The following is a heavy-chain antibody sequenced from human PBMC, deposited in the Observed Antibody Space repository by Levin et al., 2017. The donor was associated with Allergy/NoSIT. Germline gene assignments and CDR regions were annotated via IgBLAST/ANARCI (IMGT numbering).Heavy chain of an antibody. D-gene: IGHD6-6*01. CDR1: GFSLSTIKMS. J-gene: IGHJ6*03. V-gene: IGHV2-70*01. CDR3: ARGRLSSDYYYYMDV. CDR2: INWDDDK. Sequence: SGPTLVKPTQTLTLTCTFSGFSLSTIKMSVNWMRQPPGKALEWLALINWDDDKYYSTSLKTRLTLSKDTSKNEVVLTMTNMDPADTATYYCARGRLSSDYYYYMDVWGKGTAVTVSS.